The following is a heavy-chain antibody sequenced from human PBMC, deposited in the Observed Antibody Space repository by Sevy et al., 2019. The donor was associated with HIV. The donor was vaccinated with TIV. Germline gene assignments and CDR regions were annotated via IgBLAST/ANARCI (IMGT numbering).Heavy chain of an antibody. CDR3: AKVLNSQMSTDDTFDY. CDR2: MTFDGSNQ. Sequence: GGSLRLSCKATGFSLINYAIHWVRQAPGKGLEWVAVMTFDGSNQYYADSVKGRFTISRDTSTNTVYLQMNSLRADDTGLYACAKVLNSQMSTDDTFDYWGQGTMVTVSS. CDR1: GFSLINYA. D-gene: IGHD3-22*01. V-gene: IGHV3-33*03. J-gene: IGHJ4*02.